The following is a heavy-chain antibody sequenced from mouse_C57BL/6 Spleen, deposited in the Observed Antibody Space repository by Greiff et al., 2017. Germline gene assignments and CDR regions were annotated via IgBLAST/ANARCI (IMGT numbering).Heavy chain of an antibody. CDR2: INPSSGNT. V-gene: IGHV1-7*01. CDR1: GYTFTSYC. D-gene: IGHD2-2*01. J-gene: IGHJ3*01. CDR3: ARSYGYDGAWFAY. Sequence: QVQLQQSGAELVKPGASVKLSCKASGYTFTSYCMHWVNQRPGQGLEWIGYINPSSGNTKYNQKFKDKATLTADKSSSTAYMQLSSLTFEDSAVDYCARSYGYDGAWFAYWGQGTLVTVSA.